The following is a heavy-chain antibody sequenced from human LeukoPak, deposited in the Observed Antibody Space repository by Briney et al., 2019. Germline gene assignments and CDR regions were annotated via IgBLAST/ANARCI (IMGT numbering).Heavy chain of an antibody. J-gene: IGHJ4*02. D-gene: IGHD5-24*01. CDR3: ARAERRWLQFED. V-gene: IGHV4-59*01. Sequence: TSETLSLTCTVSGGSISSYYWSWIRQPPGKGLEWIGYIYYSGSTNYNPSLKSRVTISVDTSKNQFSLKLSSVTAADTAVYYCARAERRWLQFEDWGQGTLVTVSS. CDR2: IYYSGST. CDR1: GGSISSYY.